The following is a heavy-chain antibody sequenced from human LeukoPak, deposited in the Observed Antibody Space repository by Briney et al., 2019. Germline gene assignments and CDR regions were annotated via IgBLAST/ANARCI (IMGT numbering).Heavy chain of an antibody. D-gene: IGHD3-10*01. CDR2: IYYSGST. V-gene: IGHV4-39*01. Sequence: EPSETLSLTCTVSGGSISSSSYYWGWIRQPPGKGLEWIGSIYYSGSTYYNPSLKSRVTISVDTSKNQFSLKLSSVTAADTAVYYCARVVLEDEVLMNWFDPWGQGTLVTVSS. CDR1: GGSISSSSYY. J-gene: IGHJ5*02. CDR3: ARVVLEDEVLMNWFDP.